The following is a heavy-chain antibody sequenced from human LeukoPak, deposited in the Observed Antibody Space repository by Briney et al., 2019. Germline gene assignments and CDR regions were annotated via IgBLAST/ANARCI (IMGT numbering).Heavy chain of an antibody. V-gene: IGHV1-24*01. CDR1: GYTLTELS. CDR2: FDPEDGET. J-gene: IGHJ4*02. CDR3: ATSDILTGYTVDY. D-gene: IGHD3-9*01. Sequence: GASVKVSCKVSGYTLTELSMHWVRQAPGKGLEWVGGFDPEDGETLYAQKFQGRVTMTEDTSTDTAYMELSSLRAEDTAVYHCATSDILTGYTVDYWGQGALVTLS.